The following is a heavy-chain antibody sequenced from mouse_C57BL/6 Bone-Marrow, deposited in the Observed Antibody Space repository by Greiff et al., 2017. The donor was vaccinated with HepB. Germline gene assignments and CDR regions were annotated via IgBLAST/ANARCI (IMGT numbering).Heavy chain of an antibody. Sequence: VKLQQPGAELVKPGASVKLSCKASGYTFTSYWMHWVKQRPGQGLEWIGMIHPNSGSTNYNEKFKSKATLTVDKSSSTAYMQLSSLTSEDSAVYYCARCYYGSSLFAYWGQGTLVTVSA. CDR1: GYTFTSYW. J-gene: IGHJ3*01. D-gene: IGHD1-1*01. CDR2: IHPNSGST. V-gene: IGHV1-64*01. CDR3: ARCYYGSSLFAY.